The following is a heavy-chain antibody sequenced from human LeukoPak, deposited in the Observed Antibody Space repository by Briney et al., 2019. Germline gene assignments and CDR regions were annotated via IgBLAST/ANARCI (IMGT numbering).Heavy chain of an antibody. CDR3: ARDKADSSAYHY. D-gene: IGHD3-22*01. V-gene: IGHV3-53*01. Sequence: GGSLRLSCAASGFTVRSNYMSWVRQAPGEGLEWVSIIYSGGDTYYADSVKGRFTISRDNSKNTLYLQMNSLRAEDTAVYYCARDKADSSAYHYWGQGTLVTVSS. CDR1: GFTVRSNY. J-gene: IGHJ4*02. CDR2: IYSGGDT.